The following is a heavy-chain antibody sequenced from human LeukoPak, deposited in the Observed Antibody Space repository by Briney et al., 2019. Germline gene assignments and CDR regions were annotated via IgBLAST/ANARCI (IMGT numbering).Heavy chain of an antibody. Sequence: SETLSLTCAVYGGSFSGYYWSWIRQPPGKGLEWIGEINHSGSTNYNPSLKSRVTISVDTSTNQFSLKLSSVTAADTAVYYCARGRVGYCSSTSCYKRSWFDPWGQGTLVTVSS. V-gene: IGHV4-34*01. D-gene: IGHD2-2*02. CDR1: GGSFSGYY. CDR3: ARGRVGYCSSTSCYKRSWFDP. J-gene: IGHJ5*02. CDR2: INHSGST.